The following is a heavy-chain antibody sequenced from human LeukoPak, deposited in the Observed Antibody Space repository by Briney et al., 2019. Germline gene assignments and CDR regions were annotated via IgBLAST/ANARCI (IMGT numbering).Heavy chain of an antibody. CDR1: GFTFSSYA. CDR3: ARAFLTYYDTPRADAFDI. Sequence: QPGRSLRLSCAASGFTFSSYAMHWVRQAPGKGLEWVAVISYDGSNKYYADSVKGRFTISRDNSKNTLYLQMNSPRAEDTAVYYCARAFLTYYDTPRADAFDIWGQGTMVTVSS. J-gene: IGHJ3*02. CDR2: ISYDGSNK. V-gene: IGHV3-30*04. D-gene: IGHD3-22*01.